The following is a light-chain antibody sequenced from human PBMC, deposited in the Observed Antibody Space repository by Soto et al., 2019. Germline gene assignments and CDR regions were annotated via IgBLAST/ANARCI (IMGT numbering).Light chain of an antibody. CDR2: AAS. V-gene: IGKV1-9*01. Sequence: QLTQTHSSLSASVGDRVTITCLASQGISSYLAWLQQKPGKAPKLLIYAASTLQSGVPSRFSGSGSGTDFTLTISSLQPEDFATYYCQQLDNFPLTFGQGTRLEIK. CDR1: QGISSY. J-gene: IGKJ5*01. CDR3: QQLDNFPLT.